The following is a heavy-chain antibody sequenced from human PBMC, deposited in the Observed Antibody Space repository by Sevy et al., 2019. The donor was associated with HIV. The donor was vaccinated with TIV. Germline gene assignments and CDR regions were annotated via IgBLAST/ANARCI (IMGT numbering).Heavy chain of an antibody. D-gene: IGHD3-3*01. V-gene: IGHV3-30-3*01. CDR3: APSTYYDFWCGYSIDY. CDR2: ISYDGSNK. CDR1: GFTFSSYA. Sequence: GGSLRLSCAASGFTFSSYAMHWVRQAPGKGLEWVAVISYDGSNKYYADSVKGRFTISRDNSKNTLYLQMNSLRAEDTAVYYCAPSTYYDFWCGYSIDYWGQGTLVTVSS. J-gene: IGHJ4*02.